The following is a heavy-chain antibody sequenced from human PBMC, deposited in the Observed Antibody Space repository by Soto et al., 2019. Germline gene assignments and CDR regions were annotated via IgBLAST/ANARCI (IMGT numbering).Heavy chain of an antibody. Sequence: ASVKVSCKPSGYAFTSYLLYWVRQAPGQRLEWMGWINTGNGNTKYSQKFQGRVTMTTDTSTSTAYMELRSLRSDDTAVYYCARDRIAAAGSYYYYYMDVWGKGTTVTVSS. CDR3: ARDRIAAAGSYYYYYMDV. J-gene: IGHJ6*03. CDR1: GYAFTSYL. CDR2: INTGNGNT. D-gene: IGHD6-13*01. V-gene: IGHV1-3*04.